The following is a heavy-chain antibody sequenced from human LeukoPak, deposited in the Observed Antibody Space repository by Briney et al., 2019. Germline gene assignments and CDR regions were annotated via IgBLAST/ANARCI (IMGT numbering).Heavy chain of an antibody. CDR2: ISSSSSSTI. Sequence: GGSLRLSCAASGFTFSSYSMNWVRQAPGKGLEWVSYISSSSSSTIYYADSVKGRFTISRDNAKNSLYLQMNSLRAEDTAVYYCASFEVAAAELGFDPWGQGTLVTVSS. CDR3: ASFEVAAAELGFDP. J-gene: IGHJ5*02. V-gene: IGHV3-48*01. D-gene: IGHD6-13*01. CDR1: GFTFSSYS.